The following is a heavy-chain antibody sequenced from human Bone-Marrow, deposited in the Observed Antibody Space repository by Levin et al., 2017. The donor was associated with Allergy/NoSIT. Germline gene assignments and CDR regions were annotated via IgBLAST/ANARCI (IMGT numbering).Heavy chain of an antibody. CDR1: GFTFNTFE. Sequence: GESLKISCAASGFTFNTFELNWVRQAPGKGLEWLSYISSSGTTMYYADSVKGRFSISRDNAKNSLYLQMNSLRAEDTAVYYCTREAGFDTFDFWGQGTLVTVSS. CDR2: ISSSGTTM. CDR3: TREAGFDTFDF. V-gene: IGHV3-48*03. D-gene: IGHD6-13*01. J-gene: IGHJ3*01.